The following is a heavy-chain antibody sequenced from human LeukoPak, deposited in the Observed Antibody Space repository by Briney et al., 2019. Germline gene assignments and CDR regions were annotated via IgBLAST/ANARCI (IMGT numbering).Heavy chain of an antibody. D-gene: IGHD5-24*01. Sequence: GESLNTHCQASGYNFANYCIGWVRQMPGKGLEWMGIFHGSDSSTRYSPSFQGQVTISADKSISTAYLHWSSLSASDTAMYYCVRSPGDGWSSGVDDIWGDGKIGSVSS. CDR1: GYNFANYC. CDR2: FHGSDSST. CDR3: VRSPGDGWSSGVDDI. J-gene: IGHJ3*02. V-gene: IGHV5-51*01.